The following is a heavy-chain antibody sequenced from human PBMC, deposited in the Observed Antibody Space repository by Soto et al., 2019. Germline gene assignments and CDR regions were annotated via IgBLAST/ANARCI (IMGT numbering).Heavy chain of an antibody. CDR1: GGSISSYY. J-gene: IGHJ4*02. Sequence: SETLSLTCTVSGGSISSYYWSWIRQPPGKGLEWIGYIYYSGSTNYNPSLKSRVTISVDTSKNQFSLKLSSVTAADTAVYYCARVAYSSSSIVDYWGQGTLVTVSS. CDR3: ARVAYSSSSIVDY. D-gene: IGHD6-6*01. CDR2: IYYSGST. V-gene: IGHV4-59*01.